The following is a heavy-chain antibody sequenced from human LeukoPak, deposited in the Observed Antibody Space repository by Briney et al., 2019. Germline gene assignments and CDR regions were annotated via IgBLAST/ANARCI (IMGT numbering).Heavy chain of an antibody. CDR3: AREGTLSGLDPYYYYGMDV. J-gene: IGHJ6*02. Sequence: PGGSLRLSCAASGFTFSSYSMNWVRQAPGKGLEWVSSISSSSSYIYYADSVKGRFTISRDNSKNTLYLQMNSLRAEDTAVYYCAREGTLSGLDPYYYYGMDVWGQGTTVTVSS. V-gene: IGHV3-21*01. CDR2: ISSSSSYI. CDR1: GFTFSSYS. D-gene: IGHD3-22*01.